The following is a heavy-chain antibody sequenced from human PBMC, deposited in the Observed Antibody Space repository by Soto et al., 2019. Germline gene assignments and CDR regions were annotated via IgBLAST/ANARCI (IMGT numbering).Heavy chain of an antibody. CDR1: GYSFTSYW. J-gene: IGHJ3*02. CDR3: ARLWAYYDYVCGSYRPRAHAFDT. CDR2: IYPGDSDT. V-gene: IGHV5-51*01. D-gene: IGHD3-16*02. Sequence: PGEALKISCKGSGYSFTSYWIGWVRQMPGKGLEWMGIIYPGDSDTRYSPSFQGQVTISADKSISTAYLQWSSLKASDTAMSYCARLWAYYDYVCGSYRPRAHAFDTCGQGAIVT.